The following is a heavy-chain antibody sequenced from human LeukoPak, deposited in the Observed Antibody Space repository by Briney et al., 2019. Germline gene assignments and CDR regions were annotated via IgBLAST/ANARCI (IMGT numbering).Heavy chain of an antibody. Sequence: GASVKVSCKASGGTFSSYAISWVRQAPGQGLEWMGGIIPIFGTANYAQKFQGRVTITTDESTSTAYMELSSLRSEDTAVYYCAREGDNWNYGESSGYYPFDYWGQGTLVTVSS. CDR1: GGTFSSYA. CDR2: IIPIFGTA. D-gene: IGHD3-22*01. V-gene: IGHV1-69*05. CDR3: AREGDNWNYGESSGYYPFDY. J-gene: IGHJ4*02.